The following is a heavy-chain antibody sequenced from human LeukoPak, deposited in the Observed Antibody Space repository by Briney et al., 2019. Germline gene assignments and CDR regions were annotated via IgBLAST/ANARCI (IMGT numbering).Heavy chain of an antibody. J-gene: IGHJ4*02. Sequence: ASVKVSCKASGGTFSSYAISWVRQAPGQGLEWMGGIIPIFGTANYAQKFRGRVTITADKSTRTAYIELSSLRSEDTAVYYCARGPARDYGSGSYSTMPDHYFDYWGQGTLVTVSS. CDR2: IIPIFGTA. CDR1: GGTFSSYA. V-gene: IGHV1-69*06. CDR3: ARGPARDYGSGSYSTMPDHYFDY. D-gene: IGHD3-10*01.